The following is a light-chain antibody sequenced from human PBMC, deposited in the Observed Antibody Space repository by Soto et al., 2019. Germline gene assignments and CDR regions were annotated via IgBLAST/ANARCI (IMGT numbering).Light chain of an antibody. CDR1: SGSIANDY. CDR3: QDYGSSFSVV. V-gene: IGLV6-57*02. Sequence: NFMLTQPHSVSESPGKTVTISYTGSSGSIANDYVQWYQQRPGSAPTTVIYEDNQRPSGVPDRFSGSIDSSSNSASLTSSGLKTEDEADCYCQDYGSSFSVVFGGGTKLTVL. CDR2: EDN. J-gene: IGLJ2*01.